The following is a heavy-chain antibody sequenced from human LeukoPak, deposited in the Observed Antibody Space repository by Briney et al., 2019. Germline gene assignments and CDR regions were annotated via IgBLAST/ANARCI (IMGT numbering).Heavy chain of an antibody. CDR3: ARARGTSGWLPDFGY. Sequence: GGSLRLSCAASGFTFSSYSMNWVRQAPGKGLEWVSSISSSSSYIHYADSVKGRFTISRDNAKNSLYLQMNSLRAEDTAVYYCARARGTSGWLPDFGYWGQGTLVTVSS. J-gene: IGHJ4*02. CDR1: GFTFSSYS. CDR2: ISSSSSYI. V-gene: IGHV3-21*01. D-gene: IGHD6-19*01.